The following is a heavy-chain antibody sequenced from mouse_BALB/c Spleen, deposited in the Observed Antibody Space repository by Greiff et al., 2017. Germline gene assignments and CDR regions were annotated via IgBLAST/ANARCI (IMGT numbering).Heavy chain of an antibody. CDR3: ARQIRQGWYFDV. J-gene: IGHJ1*01. V-gene: IGHV5-6*01. CDR2: ISSGGSYT. CDR1: GFTFSSYG. Sequence: EVHRVESGGDLVKPGGSLKLSCAASGFTFSSYGMSWVRQTPDKRLEWVATISSGGSYTYYPDSVKGRFTISRDNAKNTLYLQMSSLKSEDTAMYYCARQIRQGWYFDVWGAGTTVTVSS. D-gene: IGHD2-12*01.